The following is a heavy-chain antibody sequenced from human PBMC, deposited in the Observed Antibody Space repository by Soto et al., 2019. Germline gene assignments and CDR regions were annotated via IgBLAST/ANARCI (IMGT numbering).Heavy chain of an antibody. CDR3: AKDRSSSRAFPYFAY. CDR1: GFTFSSYA. J-gene: IGHJ4*02. Sequence: EVQLLESGGGLVQPGGSLRLSCAASGFTFSSYAMSWVRQAPGKGLEWVSAISGSGGSTYYADSVKGRFTISRDNSENTLYLQMNSLRAEDTAVYYCAKDRSSSRAFPYFAYWGQGTLVTVSS. CDR2: ISGSGGST. D-gene: IGHD6-6*01. V-gene: IGHV3-23*01.